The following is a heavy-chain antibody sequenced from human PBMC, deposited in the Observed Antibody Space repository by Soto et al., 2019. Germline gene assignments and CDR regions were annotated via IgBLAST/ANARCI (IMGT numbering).Heavy chain of an antibody. CDR1: GFTFSNYW. CDR3: TTGLSNGYYNFDY. J-gene: IGHJ4*02. Sequence: GGSLRLSCAASGFTFSNYWMHWVRQAPGKGLVWVSRVNSDGSSTSYADSVKGRFSISRDNAKNTLYLQMNSLRAEDTAVYYCTTGLSNGYYNFDYWGQGTPVTV. V-gene: IGHV3-74*01. D-gene: IGHD3-22*01. CDR2: VNSDGSST.